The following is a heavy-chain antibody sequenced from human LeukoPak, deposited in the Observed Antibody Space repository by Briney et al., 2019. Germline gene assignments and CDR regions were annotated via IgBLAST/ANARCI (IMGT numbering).Heavy chain of an antibody. J-gene: IGHJ4*02. CDR1: GYTFTGYY. CDR2: INPDSGGT. V-gene: IGHV1-2*02. Sequence: GASVKVSFKSSGYTFTGYYMHWVRQAPGQGLEWMGWINPDSGGTNYAQKFQGRVTMTRDTSTSTVYMQLSRLRSDDTAVYYCAGAGYSGNYYYYFDFWGQGTLVTVSS. CDR3: AGAGYSGNYYYYFDF. D-gene: IGHD1-26*01.